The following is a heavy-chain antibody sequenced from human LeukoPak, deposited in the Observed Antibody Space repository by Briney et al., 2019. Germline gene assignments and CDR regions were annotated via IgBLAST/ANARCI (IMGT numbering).Heavy chain of an antibody. J-gene: IGHJ4*02. CDR3: ARVNQNQWLSLDY. Sequence: GASVRVSCTASGYTFTGYYMHWVRQAPGQGLEWMGWINPNSGGTNYAQKFQGRVTMTRDTSISTAYMELSRLRSDDTAVYYCARVNQNQWLSLDYWGQGTLVTVSS. CDR2: INPNSGGT. CDR1: GYTFTGYY. D-gene: IGHD3-22*01. V-gene: IGHV1-2*02.